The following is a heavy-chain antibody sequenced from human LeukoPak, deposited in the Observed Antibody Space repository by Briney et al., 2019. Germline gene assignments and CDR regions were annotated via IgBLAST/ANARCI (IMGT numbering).Heavy chain of an antibody. Sequence: ASVKVSCKASGYTFTSYYMHWVRQAPGQGLKGMGIINPSGGSTSYAQKFQGRVTMTRDMSTSTVYMELSSLRSEDTAVYYCARESGPGGATDFDYWGQGTLVTVSS. J-gene: IGHJ4*02. CDR1: GYTFTSYY. CDR2: INPSGGST. CDR3: ARESGPGGATDFDY. D-gene: IGHD1-26*01. V-gene: IGHV1-46*01.